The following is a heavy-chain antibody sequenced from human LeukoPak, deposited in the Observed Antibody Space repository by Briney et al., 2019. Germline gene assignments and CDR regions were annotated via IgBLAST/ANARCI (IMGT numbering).Heavy chain of an antibody. J-gene: IGHJ6*02. D-gene: IGHD6-19*01. CDR3: AREGGDGYSSGWWHYYYGMDV. CDR2: INPNSGGT. CDR1: GYTFTGYY. V-gene: IGHV1-2*02. Sequence: ASVKVSCKASGYTFTGYYMNWVRQAPGQGLEWMGWINPNSGGTNYAQKFQGRVTMTRDTSISTAYMELSRLRSDDTAVYYCAREGGDGYSSGWWHYYYGMDVWGQGTTVTVSS.